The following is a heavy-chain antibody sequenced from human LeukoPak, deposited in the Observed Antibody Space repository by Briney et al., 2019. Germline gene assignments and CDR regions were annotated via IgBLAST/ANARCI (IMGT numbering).Heavy chain of an antibody. V-gene: IGHV4-34*01. J-gene: IGHJ6*02. D-gene: IGHD2-2*01. CDR3: ARGRRLLGYCSSTSCSPYYYGMDV. CDR2: INHSGST. CDR1: GGSFSGYY. Sequence: SETLSLTCAVYGGSFSGYYWSWIRQPPGKGLEWIGEINHSGSTNYNPSLKSRVTISVDTSKNRFSLKLSSVTAADTAVYYCARGRRLLGYCSSTSCSPYYYGMDVWGQGTTVTVSS.